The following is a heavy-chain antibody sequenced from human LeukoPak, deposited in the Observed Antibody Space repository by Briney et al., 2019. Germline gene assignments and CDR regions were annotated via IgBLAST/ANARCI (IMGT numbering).Heavy chain of an antibody. CDR3: AKDRTYYYDSRDYDWYFDV. Sequence: PGGSLRLSCAASGFTFDDYAMHWVRQAPGKGLEWVAGISWNSGTIQYADSVRGRFTISRDNPKNFLYLQMNSLRTEDTAFYYCAKDRTYYYDSRDYDWYFDVWGRGTLVTVSS. D-gene: IGHD3-22*01. CDR2: ISWNSGTI. CDR1: GFTFDDYA. J-gene: IGHJ2*01. V-gene: IGHV3-9*01.